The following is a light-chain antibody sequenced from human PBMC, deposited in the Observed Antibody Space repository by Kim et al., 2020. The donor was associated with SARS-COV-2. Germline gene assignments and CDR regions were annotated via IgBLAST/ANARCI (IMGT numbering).Light chain of an antibody. CDR3: YSAADNDVV. V-gene: IGLV3-27*01. Sequence: VSPGQTARITCSGDVLAKKYARWFQQKPGQAPVLVIYKDSERPSGIPERFSGSSSGTTVTLTISGAQVEDEADYYCYSAADNDVVFGGGTQLTVL. CDR2: KDS. J-gene: IGLJ2*01. CDR1: VLAKKY.